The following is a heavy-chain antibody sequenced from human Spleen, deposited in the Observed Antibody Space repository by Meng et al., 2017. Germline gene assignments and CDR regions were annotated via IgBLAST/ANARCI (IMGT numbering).Heavy chain of an antibody. D-gene: IGHD2-15*01. Sequence: GESLKISCAASGFTFSSYDMNWVRQAPGKGLEWVSAISGDGGSTYYADSVKGRLTIFRDNSKNTLYLQMNSLRAEDTAVYYRAKGLGSHDYWGQGTLVTVSS. CDR2: ISGDGGST. CDR3: AKGLGSHDY. CDR1: GFTFSSYD. J-gene: IGHJ4*02. V-gene: IGHV3-23*01.